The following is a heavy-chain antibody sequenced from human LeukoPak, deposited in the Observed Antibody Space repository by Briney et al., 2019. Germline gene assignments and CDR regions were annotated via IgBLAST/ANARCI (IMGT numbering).Heavy chain of an antibody. J-gene: IGHJ6*03. D-gene: IGHD3-10*01. CDR3: AKALSGGSGSYYNTYYYYMDV. CDR2: ISWDGGST. Sequence: PGGSLRLSCAASGFTFDDYAMHWVRQAPGKGLEWVSLISWDGGSTYYADSVKGRFTISRDNSKNSLYLQMNSLRAEDTALYYCAKALSGGSGSYYNTYYYYMDVWGKGTTVTVSS. V-gene: IGHV3-43D*03. CDR1: GFTFDDYA.